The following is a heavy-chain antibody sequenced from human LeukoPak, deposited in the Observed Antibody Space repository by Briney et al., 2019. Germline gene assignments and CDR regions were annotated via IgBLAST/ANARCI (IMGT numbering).Heavy chain of an antibody. V-gene: IGHV3-33*01. D-gene: IGHD2-2*01. CDR2: IWYDGSNK. CDR3: ARGLLHCSSTSCPLSYYFDY. Sequence: GGSLRLSCAASGFTFSSYGMHWVRQAPGKGLEWVAVIWYDGSNKYYADSVKGRFTISRDNSKNTLYLQMNSLGAEDTAVYYCARGLLHCSSTSCPLSYYFDYWGQGTLVTVSS. CDR1: GFTFSSYG. J-gene: IGHJ4*02.